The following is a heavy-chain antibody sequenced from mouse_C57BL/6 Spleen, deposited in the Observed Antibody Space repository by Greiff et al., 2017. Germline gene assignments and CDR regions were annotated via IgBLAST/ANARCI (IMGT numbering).Heavy chain of an antibody. CDR3: ARAGIMVTTRGFAY. V-gene: IGHV5-4*01. J-gene: IGHJ3*01. CDR2: ISDGGSYT. D-gene: IGHD2-2*01. CDR1: GFTFSSYA. Sequence: EVQLVESGGGLVKPGGSLKLSCAASGFTFSSYAMSWVRQTPEKRLEWVATISDGGSYTYYPDNVKGRFTISRDNAKNNLYLQMSHLKSEDTAMYYCARAGIMVTTRGFAYWGQGTLVTVAA.